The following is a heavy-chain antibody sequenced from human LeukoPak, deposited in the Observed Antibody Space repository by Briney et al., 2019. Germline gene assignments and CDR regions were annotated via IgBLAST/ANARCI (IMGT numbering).Heavy chain of an antibody. CDR2: IYYSGST. Sequence: SETLSLTCTVSGGSIGNKYWSWIRQPPGKGLEWIGYIYYSGSTNYNPSLKSRVTISVDTSKNQFSLRLSAVTAADTAVYYCARVTGYMTEDYFDYWGQGTLITVSS. J-gene: IGHJ4*02. V-gene: IGHV4-59*01. CDR3: ARVTGYMTEDYFDY. CDR1: GGSIGNKY. D-gene: IGHD6-13*01.